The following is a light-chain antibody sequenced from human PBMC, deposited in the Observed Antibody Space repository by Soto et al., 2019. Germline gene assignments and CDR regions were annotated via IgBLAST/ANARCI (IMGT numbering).Light chain of an antibody. V-gene: IGKV1-33*01. Sequence: DMEMTQSPSSLSASVGDRVTITCQASEEISKYLNWYQKKPGKAPKLLIYDASNLERGVPSRFSGSGSGTEFTLTISRMQPDDVATYYCLQYSSHSWTFGQGTKVE. CDR1: EEISKY. CDR2: DAS. J-gene: IGKJ1*01. CDR3: LQYSSHSWT.